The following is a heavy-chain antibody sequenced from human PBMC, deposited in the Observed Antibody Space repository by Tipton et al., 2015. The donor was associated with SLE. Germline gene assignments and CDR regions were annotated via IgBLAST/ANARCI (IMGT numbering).Heavy chain of an antibody. D-gene: IGHD4-17*01. Sequence: TLSLTCTVSGGSISSSSYYWGWIRQPPGKGLEWIGEINHSGSTNYNPSLKSRVTISVDTSKNQFSLKLSSVTAADTAVYYCARPAGYGDYVDWYFDLWGRGTLVTVSS. J-gene: IGHJ2*01. CDR3: ARPAGYGDYVDWYFDL. V-gene: IGHV4-39*07. CDR2: INHSGST. CDR1: GGSISSSSYY.